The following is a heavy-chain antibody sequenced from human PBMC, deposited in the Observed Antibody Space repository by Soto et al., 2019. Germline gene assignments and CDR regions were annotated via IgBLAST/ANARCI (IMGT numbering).Heavy chain of an antibody. CDR3: ARDYLEIWYSSSSHFDY. V-gene: IGHV3-11*04. CDR1: GFTFGDYY. Sequence: PGGSLRLSCAASGFTFGDYYMSWIRQAPGKGLEWVSYISSSGSSTYYVDSVRGRFTISRDNAKNSLYLQMNSLRAEDTAVYYCARDYLEIWYSSSSHFDYWGQGTLVTVSS. D-gene: IGHD6-6*01. J-gene: IGHJ4*02. CDR2: ISSSGSST.